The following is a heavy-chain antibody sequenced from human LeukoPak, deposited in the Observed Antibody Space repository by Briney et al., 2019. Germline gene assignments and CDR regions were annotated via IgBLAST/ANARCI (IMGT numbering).Heavy chain of an antibody. CDR2: IKQDGSEK. V-gene: IGHV3-7*01. J-gene: IGHJ4*02. D-gene: IGHD5-18*01. Sequence: GGSLRLSCAASGFTFSNYWMSWVCQAPGKGLEWVANIKQDGSEKYYVDSVKGRFTISRDNAESSLYLQLNSLRAEDTAVYYCAREEYTYGHGGFDFWGQGRLVTASS. CDR1: GFTFSNYW. CDR3: AREEYTYGHGGFDF.